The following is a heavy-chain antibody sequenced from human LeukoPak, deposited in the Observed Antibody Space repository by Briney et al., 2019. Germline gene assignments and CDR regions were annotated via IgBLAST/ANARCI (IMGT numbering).Heavy chain of an antibody. D-gene: IGHD4-17*01. CDR2: IYYSGST. Sequence: SETLSLTCTVSGGSISSYYWSWIRQPPGKGLEWIGYIYYSGSTNYNPSLKSRVTISVDTSKNQFSLKLRSVTAADTAVYYCARSRASTVTTVDYWGQGTLVTVSS. CDR1: GGSISSYY. V-gene: IGHV4-59*01. CDR3: ARSRASTVTTVDY. J-gene: IGHJ4*02.